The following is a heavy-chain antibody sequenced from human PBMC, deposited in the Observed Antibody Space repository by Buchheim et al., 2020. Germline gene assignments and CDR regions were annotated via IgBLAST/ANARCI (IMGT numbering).Heavy chain of an antibody. Sequence: QVQLQQWGAGLLKPSETLSLTCAVYGGSFSGYYWSWIRQPPGKGLEWIGEINHSGSTNYNPALKSRVTISVDTSKNQFSLKLSSVTAADTAVYYCAREKVSRQNWFDPWGQGTL. J-gene: IGHJ5*02. CDR1: GGSFSGYY. V-gene: IGHV4-34*01. CDR3: AREKVSRQNWFDP. CDR2: INHSGST. D-gene: IGHD1-14*01.